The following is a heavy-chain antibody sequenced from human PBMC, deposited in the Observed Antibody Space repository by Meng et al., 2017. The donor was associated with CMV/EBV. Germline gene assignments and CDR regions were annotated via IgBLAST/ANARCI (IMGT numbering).Heavy chain of an antibody. V-gene: IGHV3-48*03. CDR3: ARDRTMIVNGMDV. CDR1: GFTFSSYE. Sequence: GGSLRLSCAAFGFTFSSYEMNWVRQAPGKGLEWVSYISSSGSTIYYADSVKGRFTISRDNAKNSLYLQMNSLRAEDTAVYYCARDRTMIVNGMDVWGQGTTVTVSS. J-gene: IGHJ6*02. CDR2: ISSSGSTI. D-gene: IGHD3-22*01.